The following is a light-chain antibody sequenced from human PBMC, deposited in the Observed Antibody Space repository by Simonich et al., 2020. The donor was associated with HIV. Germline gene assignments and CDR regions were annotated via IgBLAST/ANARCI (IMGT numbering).Light chain of an antibody. V-gene: IGKV2-29*02. CDR2: EVS. CDR3: MQGIYLPYT. CDR1: QSLLHSDGKTY. J-gene: IGKJ2*01. Sequence: DIVMTQTPLSLSVTPGQPASISCKSSQSLLHSDGKTYFYWYLQKPGQSLQLLIYEVSIRFSGVPDRCSGSGSGTDFTLRISRVEAEDVGIYYCMQGIYLPYTFGQGTKLEIK.